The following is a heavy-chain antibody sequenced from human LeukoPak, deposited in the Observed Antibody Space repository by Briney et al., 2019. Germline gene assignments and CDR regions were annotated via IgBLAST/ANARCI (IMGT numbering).Heavy chain of an antibody. Sequence: GESLKISCKGSGYTFTNYWIGWVRQLPGKGLEWMGVIHPDDSDTRYSPSFRGQVTFSVDKSIRTAYLQWSSLQASDTATYSCARGGTGDLRFFDYWGQGTLVTVSS. CDR3: ARGGTGDLRFFDY. CDR2: IHPDDSDT. V-gene: IGHV5-51*01. J-gene: IGHJ4*02. D-gene: IGHD1-1*01. CDR1: GYTFTNYW.